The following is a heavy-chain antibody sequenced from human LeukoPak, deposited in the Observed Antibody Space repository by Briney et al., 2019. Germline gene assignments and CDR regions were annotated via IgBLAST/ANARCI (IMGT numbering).Heavy chain of an antibody. Sequence: PGGSLRLSCAASEFTVSSYSMNWVRQAPGKGLEWVSSISSSSSYIYYADSVKGRFTISRDNAKNSLYLQMNSLRAEDTAVYYCARSFLSIAAAATDYWGQGTLVTVSS. CDR1: EFTVSSYS. J-gene: IGHJ4*02. D-gene: IGHD6-13*01. V-gene: IGHV3-21*01. CDR2: ISSSSSYI. CDR3: ARSFLSIAAAATDY.